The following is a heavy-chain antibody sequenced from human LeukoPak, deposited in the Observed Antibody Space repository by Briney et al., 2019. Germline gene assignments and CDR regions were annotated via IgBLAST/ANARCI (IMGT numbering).Heavy chain of an antibody. V-gene: IGHV3-48*01. CDR2: ISSSSSTI. Sequence: GGSLRLSCAASGFTFSSYSMNWVRQAPGKGLEWVSYISSSSSTIYYADSVKGRFTISRDNAKNSLYLQMNSLRAEDTAVYYCASCSGGSCYSGNEHAFDIWGQGTMVTVSS. CDR3: ASCSGGSCYSGNEHAFDI. D-gene: IGHD2-15*01. J-gene: IGHJ3*02. CDR1: GFTFSSYS.